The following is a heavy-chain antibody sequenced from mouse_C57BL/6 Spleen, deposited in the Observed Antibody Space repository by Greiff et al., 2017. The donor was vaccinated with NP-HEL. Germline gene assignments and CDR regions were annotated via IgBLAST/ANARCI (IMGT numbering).Heavy chain of an antibody. CDR2: IDPETGGT. Sequence: VQLQQSGAELVRPGASVTLSCKASGYTFTDYEMHWVKQTPVHGLEWIGAIDPETGGTAYNQKFKGKAILTADKSSSTAYMELRSLTSEDSAVYYCTRDGYSGVMDYWGQGTSVTVSS. V-gene: IGHV1-15*01. D-gene: IGHD2-3*01. CDR1: GYTFTDYE. J-gene: IGHJ4*01. CDR3: TRDGYSGVMDY.